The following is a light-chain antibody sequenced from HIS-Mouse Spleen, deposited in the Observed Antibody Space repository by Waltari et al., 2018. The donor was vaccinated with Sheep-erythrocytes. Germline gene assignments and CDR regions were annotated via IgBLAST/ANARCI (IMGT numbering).Light chain of an antibody. V-gene: IGLV2-11*01. CDR1: SSDVGGYNY. Sequence: QSALTQPRSVSGSPGQSVPIPCTGTSSDVGGYNYVSCYQQHPGKAPKLMIYDVSKRPSGVPDRFSGSKSGNTASLTISGLQVEDEADYYCCSYAGSYTFWVFGGGTKLTVL. CDR2: DVS. J-gene: IGLJ3*02. CDR3: CSYAGSYTFWV.